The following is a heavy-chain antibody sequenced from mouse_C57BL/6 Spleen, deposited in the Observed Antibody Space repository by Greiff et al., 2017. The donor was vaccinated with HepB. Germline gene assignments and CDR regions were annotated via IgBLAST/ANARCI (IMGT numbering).Heavy chain of an antibody. CDR2: INPSSGYT. Sequence: VQVVESGAELARPGASVKMSCKASGYTFTSYTMHWVKQRPGQGLEWIGYINPSSGYTKYNQKFKDKATLTADKSSSTAYMQLSSLTSEDSAVYYCAPLLLPYYWGQGTTLTVSS. J-gene: IGHJ2*01. CDR3: APLLLPYY. D-gene: IGHD1-1*01. V-gene: IGHV1-4*01. CDR1: GYTFTSYT.